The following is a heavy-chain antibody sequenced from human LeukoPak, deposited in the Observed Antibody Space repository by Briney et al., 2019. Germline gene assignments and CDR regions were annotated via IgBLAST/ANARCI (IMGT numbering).Heavy chain of an antibody. CDR3: ARGVRWADTFTGYYLSGFDH. CDR1: GGSISSSSYY. D-gene: IGHD3-9*01. CDR2: IYYSGST. J-gene: IGHJ4*02. Sequence: SETLSLTCTVSGGSISSSSYYWGWIRQPPGKGLEWIGSIYYSGSTYYNPSLKSRVTISVDTSKNQFSLKLSSVTAADTAVYYCARGVRWADTFTGYYLSGFDHWGQGTLVPVSS. V-gene: IGHV4-39*01.